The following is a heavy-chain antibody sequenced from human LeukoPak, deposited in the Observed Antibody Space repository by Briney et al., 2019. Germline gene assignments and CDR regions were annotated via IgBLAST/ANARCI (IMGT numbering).Heavy chain of an antibody. D-gene: IGHD3-10*01. J-gene: IGHJ4*02. CDR1: GFTVSSNY. CDR3: AKGRWEKMVRGVSDY. CDR2: IYSGGST. Sequence: GGSLRLSCAASGFTVSSNYMSWVRQAPGKGLEWVSVIYSGGSTYYADSVKGRFTISRDNSKNTLYLQMNSLRAEDTAVYYCAKGRWEKMVRGVSDYWGQGILVSVSS. V-gene: IGHV3-53*01.